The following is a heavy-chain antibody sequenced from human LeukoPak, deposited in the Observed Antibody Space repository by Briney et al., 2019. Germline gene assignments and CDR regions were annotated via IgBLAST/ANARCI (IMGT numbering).Heavy chain of an antibody. CDR3: ARLSTVTTSFDY. D-gene: IGHD4-17*01. Sequence: SETLSLTCTVSGGSISNYYWSWIRQPPGKGLEWIAYIYYTGSTNYNPSLKSRVTISVDTSKNQFSLKLSSVTAADTAVYYCARLSTVTTSFDYWGQGTLVTVSS. V-gene: IGHV4-59*12. CDR2: IYYTGST. CDR1: GGSISNYY. J-gene: IGHJ4*02.